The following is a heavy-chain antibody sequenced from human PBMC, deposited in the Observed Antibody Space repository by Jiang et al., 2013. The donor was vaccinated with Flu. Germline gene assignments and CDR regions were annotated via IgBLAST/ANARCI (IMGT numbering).Heavy chain of an antibody. CDR3: ARLGYCSSSSCLFYGMDV. V-gene: IGHV3-23*01. CDR2: ISGSGGST. CDR1: GFTFSNYA. Sequence: QLLESGGGLVQPGGPVRLSCASSGFTFSNYAMSWVRQAPGKGLEWVSAISGSGGSTYYADSVRGRFTISRDNSKNTLYLQMNSLRADDTAVYYCARLGYCSSSSCLFYGMDVWGQGTTVTVSS. D-gene: IGHD2-15*01. J-gene: IGHJ6*02.